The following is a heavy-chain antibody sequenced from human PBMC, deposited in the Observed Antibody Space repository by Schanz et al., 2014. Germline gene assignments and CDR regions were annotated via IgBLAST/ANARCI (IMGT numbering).Heavy chain of an antibody. CDR2: ISGSSIHK. J-gene: IGHJ6*02. CDR3: VKDLQRELLRDDHYYGMDV. V-gene: IGHV3-11*06. CDR1: GFTFSDYY. D-gene: IGHD1-26*01. Sequence: QVYLVESGGDLVKPGGSLRLSCAASGFTFSDYYMAWIRQAPGKGLEWVSHISGSSIHKNYADSVKGRFSISRDNGETSVYLQINSLRVEDTAVYYCVKDLQRELLRDDHYYGMDVWGQGTTVTVSS.